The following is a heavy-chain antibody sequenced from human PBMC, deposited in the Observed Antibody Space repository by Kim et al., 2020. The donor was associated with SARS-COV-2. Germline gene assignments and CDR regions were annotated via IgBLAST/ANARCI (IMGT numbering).Heavy chain of an antibody. CDR1: GYTFTGHF. Sequence: ASVKVSCKASGYTFTGHFMHWVRQAPGQGLEWMGRINPNSGGTNYAQKFQGRVTMTRDASISTAYMELSRLRADDTAVYYCARDKETTYSSGWYSNWGQGTLVTVSS. D-gene: IGHD6-19*01. V-gene: IGHV1-2*06. J-gene: IGHJ4*02. CDR3: ARDKETTYSSGWYSN. CDR2: INPNSGGT.